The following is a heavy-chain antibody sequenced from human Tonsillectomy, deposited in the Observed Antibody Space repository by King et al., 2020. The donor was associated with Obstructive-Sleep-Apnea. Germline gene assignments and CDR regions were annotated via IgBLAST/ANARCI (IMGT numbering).Heavy chain of an antibody. V-gene: IGHV3-48*04. CDR2: ISSSSGTI. CDR1: GFTFSSYS. Sequence: VQLVESGGGLVQPGGSLRLSCAASGFTFSSYSMNWLRQAPGKGLEWVSYISSSSGTIYYADSVKGRFTISRDNAKNSLYLQMNSLRAEDTAVYYCARSVDLWGRGTLVTVSS. J-gene: IGHJ2*01. CDR3: ARSVDL.